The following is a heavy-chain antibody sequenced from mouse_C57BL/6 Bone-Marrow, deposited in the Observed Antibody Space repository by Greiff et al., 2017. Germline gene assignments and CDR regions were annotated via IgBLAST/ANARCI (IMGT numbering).Heavy chain of an antibody. J-gene: IGHJ2*01. V-gene: IGHV1-26*01. Sequence: VQLQQSGPELVKPGASVKISCKASGYTFTDYYMNWVKQSHGKSLEWIGDINPNNGGTSYNQKFKGKATLTVDKSSSTAYMELRSLTSEDSAVYYCARSPHYYYGSSWGQGTTLTVSS. CDR2: INPNNGGT. CDR3: ARSPHYYYGSS. D-gene: IGHD1-1*01. CDR1: GYTFTDYY.